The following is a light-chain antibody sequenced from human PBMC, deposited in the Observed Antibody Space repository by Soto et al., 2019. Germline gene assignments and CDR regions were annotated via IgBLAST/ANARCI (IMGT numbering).Light chain of an antibody. J-gene: IGLJ3*02. Sequence: QSALPQPASVSGSPRQSITISCTGTSSDVGAHNYVSWYQQHPGKAPKLMIYEVTNRPSGVSNRFSGSKSGNTASLTISGLQAEDEADYYCSSYTSSSTLNWVFGAGTKLTVL. CDR1: SSDVGAHNY. V-gene: IGLV2-14*01. CDR2: EVT. CDR3: SSYTSSSTLNWV.